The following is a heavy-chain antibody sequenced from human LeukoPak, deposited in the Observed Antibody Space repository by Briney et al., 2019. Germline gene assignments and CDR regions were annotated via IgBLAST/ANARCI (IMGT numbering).Heavy chain of an antibody. CDR1: GFTFSNYN. Sequence: GGSLRLSRAASGFTFSNYNMNWVRQAPGKGLEWVSSISSSSSYIYYADSVKGRFTISRDNAKNSLSLQMNSLRAEDTAVYYCAREDFGHDYWGQGTLVTVSS. V-gene: IGHV3-21*01. CDR2: ISSSSSYI. CDR3: AREDFGHDY. J-gene: IGHJ4*02. D-gene: IGHD3-3*01.